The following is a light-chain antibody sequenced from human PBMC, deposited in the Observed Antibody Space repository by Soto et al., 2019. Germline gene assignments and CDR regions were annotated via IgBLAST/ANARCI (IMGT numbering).Light chain of an antibody. Sequence: DIQMTQSPSSLSASVGDRVTITCRASPGISNDLAWYQQKPGKVPKPLIYAASTLQAGFPSRFSGSGSATYFTLTIISLLDEDVANYYCQEYNSAPPLTFGVETHVEIK. V-gene: IGKV1-27*01. J-gene: IGKJ4*01. CDR1: PGISND. CDR2: AAS. CDR3: QEYNSAPPLT.